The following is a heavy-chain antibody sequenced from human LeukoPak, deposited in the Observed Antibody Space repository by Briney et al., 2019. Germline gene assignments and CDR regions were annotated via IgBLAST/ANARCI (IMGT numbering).Heavy chain of an antibody. D-gene: IGHD3-10*01. V-gene: IGHV4-34*01. CDR1: GGSFSSYF. CDR2: VDHSGTT. J-gene: IGHJ4*02. Sequence: SETLSLTCAVSGGSFSSYFWSWIRQPPGKGLEWIGEVDHSGTTNYSPFLLGQVSMSVDTSKNHFSLKLTSVTAADTALYYCASLSKHYRGSGTFSYYYEKWGQGALVTGSS. CDR3: ASLSKHYRGSGTFSYYYEK.